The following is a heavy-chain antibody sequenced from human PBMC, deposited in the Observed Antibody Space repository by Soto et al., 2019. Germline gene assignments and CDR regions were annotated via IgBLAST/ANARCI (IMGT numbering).Heavy chain of an antibody. J-gene: IGHJ6*02. V-gene: IGHV1-2*02. D-gene: IGHD1-1*01. CDR3: ARGSGSSPNMELRFGMDV. CDR1: GYILTGYS. CDR2: IDPNSGAT. Sequence: QVYLVQSGAEVRRPGASVKVSCTAFGYILTGYSLHWVRQAPGQGLEWMWWIDPNSGATNSAERFHGRVSMTRDTSISAADLELSSLRSDDTAVYYCARGSGSSPNMELRFGMDVWGQGTTISVSS.